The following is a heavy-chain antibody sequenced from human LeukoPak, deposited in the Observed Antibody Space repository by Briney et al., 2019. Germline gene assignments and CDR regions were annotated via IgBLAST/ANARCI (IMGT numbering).Heavy chain of an antibody. CDR2: LRGNGDT. CDR1: GFTFSSYA. Sequence: PGGSLTLSCAASGFTFSSYAMSWVREAPARGLEWVSSLRGNGDTFYADSVKGRFTLSRGDSRNTVYLQLNNLRVEDTAVYYCAKESWVSNADAVLWGQGTVVTVSS. D-gene: IGHD1-1*01. V-gene: IGHV3-23*01. CDR3: AKESWVSNADAVL. J-gene: IGHJ4*02.